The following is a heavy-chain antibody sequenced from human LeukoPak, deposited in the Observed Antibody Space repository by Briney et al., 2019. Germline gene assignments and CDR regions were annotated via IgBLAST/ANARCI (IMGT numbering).Heavy chain of an antibody. CDR2: IRGSGGST. Sequence: GGSLRLSCAASGFTFSSYAMSWVRQAPGKGLEWVSAIRGSGGSTYYADSVKGRFTISRDNSKNTLYLQMNSLRADDTAVYYCAKDWPSEWQQLPDYDAFDIWGQGTMVTVSS. V-gene: IGHV3-23*01. CDR3: AKDWPSEWQQLPDYDAFDI. D-gene: IGHD6-13*01. J-gene: IGHJ3*02. CDR1: GFTFSSYA.